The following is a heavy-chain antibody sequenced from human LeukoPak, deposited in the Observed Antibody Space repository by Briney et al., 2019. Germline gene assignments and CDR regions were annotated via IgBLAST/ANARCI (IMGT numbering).Heavy chain of an antibody. CDR3: ARVAATVTTSPFDY. J-gene: IGHJ4*02. CDR1: GGSFSGYY. CDR2: INHSGST. D-gene: IGHD4-17*01. V-gene: IGHV4-34*01. Sequence: PSETLSLTCAVYGGSFSGYYWSWIRQPPGKGLEWIGEINHSGSTNYNPFLKSRVTISVDTSKNQFSLKLSSVTAADTAVYYCARVAATVTTSPFDYWGQGTLVTVSS.